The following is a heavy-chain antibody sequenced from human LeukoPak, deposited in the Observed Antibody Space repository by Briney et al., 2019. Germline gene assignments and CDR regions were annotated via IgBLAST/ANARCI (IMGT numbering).Heavy chain of an antibody. J-gene: IGHJ4*02. CDR3: ARARRDSSGYYFPVYFDY. V-gene: IGHV4-34*01. CDR2: INHSGST. CDR1: GGSFSGYY. Sequence: SETLSRTCAVYGGSFSGYYWSWIRQPPGKGLEWIGEINHSGSTNYNPSLKSRVTISVDTSKNQFSLKLSSVTAADTAVYYCARARRDSSGYYFPVYFDYWGQGTLVTVSS. D-gene: IGHD3-22*01.